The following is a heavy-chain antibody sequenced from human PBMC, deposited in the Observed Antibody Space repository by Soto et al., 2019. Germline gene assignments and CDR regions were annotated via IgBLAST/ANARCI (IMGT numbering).Heavy chain of an antibody. V-gene: IGHV4-59*01. CDR2: IYYSGGT. CDR3: ARHYDSSGYYSSSFDY. J-gene: IGHJ4*02. CDR1: GGSINSYY. Sequence: SETLSLTCTVSGGSINSYYWSWIRQPPGKGLEWLGYIYYSGGTNYNPSLKSRVTISVDTSKDQFSLKLRSVTAADTAVYYCARHYDSSGYYSSSFDYWGQGTLVPVSS. D-gene: IGHD3-22*01.